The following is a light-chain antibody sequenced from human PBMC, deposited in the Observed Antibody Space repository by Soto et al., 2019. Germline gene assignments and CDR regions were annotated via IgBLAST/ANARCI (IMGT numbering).Light chain of an antibody. J-gene: IGKJ4*01. CDR3: QHYDTYPLT. Sequence: DLQMTQSPSTLSASVGDRVTITCRASQSVSRWLARYQKRPGKAPNLLIYKASSLESGVPSRFSGSGSGTEFTLTISSLQPDDFASYYCQHYDTYPLTFGGGTKVEIK. V-gene: IGKV1-5*03. CDR1: QSVSRW. CDR2: KAS.